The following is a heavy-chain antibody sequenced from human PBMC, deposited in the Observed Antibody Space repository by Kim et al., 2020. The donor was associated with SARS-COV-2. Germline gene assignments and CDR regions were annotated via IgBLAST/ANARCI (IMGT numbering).Heavy chain of an antibody. CDR3: ALPSYCSSTSCYTGWFDP. Sequence: ASVKVSCKASGYTFTSYDINWVRQATGQGLEWMGWMNPNSGNTGYAQKFQGRVTMTRNTSISTAYMELSSLRSEDTAVYYCALPSYCSSTSCYTGWFDPWGEGTLVTVSS. J-gene: IGHJ5*02. V-gene: IGHV1-8*01. D-gene: IGHD2-2*02. CDR2: MNPNSGNT. CDR1: GYTFTSYD.